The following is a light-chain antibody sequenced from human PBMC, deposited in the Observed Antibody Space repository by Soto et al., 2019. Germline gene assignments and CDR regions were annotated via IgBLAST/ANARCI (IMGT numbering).Light chain of an antibody. Sequence: QSALTQPRSVSGSPGQSVTISCTGTISDVGGYNYVSWYQQHPGKAPKLMIYDVTERPSGVPDRFSGSKSGTSASLAITGLQAEDEADYYCQSYDSSLSGSRVFGGGTKLTVL. CDR3: QSYDSSLSGSRV. J-gene: IGLJ3*02. CDR1: ISDVGGYNY. CDR2: DVT. V-gene: IGLV2-11*01.